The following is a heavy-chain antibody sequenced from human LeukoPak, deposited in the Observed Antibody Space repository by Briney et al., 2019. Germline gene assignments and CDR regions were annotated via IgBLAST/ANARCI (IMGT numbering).Heavy chain of an antibody. CDR3: ATSSGGD. Sequence: GASVKVSCKVSGYTLTELFIYWVRQAPGKGLEWMGGFDPEDGETIYGQKFQGRVTMTEDTSTDTAYMELSSLRSEDTAVYYCATSSGGDWGQGTLVTVSS. V-gene: IGHV1-24*01. CDR1: GYTLTELF. CDR2: FDPEDGET. J-gene: IGHJ4*02. D-gene: IGHD2-21*01.